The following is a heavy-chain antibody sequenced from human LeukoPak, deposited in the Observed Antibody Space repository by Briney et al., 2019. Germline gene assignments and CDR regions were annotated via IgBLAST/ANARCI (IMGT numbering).Heavy chain of an antibody. Sequence: SETLSLTCTVSGGSISSGSYYYWSWIRQPAGKGLEWIGHIYSSGSSNNNPSLKSRVTISVDTSKNQFSLKLSSVTAADTAVYYCARRRSTMVREKYYFDYWGRGTLVTVSS. V-gene: IGHV4-61*09. D-gene: IGHD3-10*01. CDR3: ARRRSTMVREKYYFDY. CDR1: GGSISSGSYYY. CDR2: IYSSGSS. J-gene: IGHJ4*02.